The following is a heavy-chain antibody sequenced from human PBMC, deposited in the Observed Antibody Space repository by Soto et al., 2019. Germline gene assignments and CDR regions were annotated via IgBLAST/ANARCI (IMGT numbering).Heavy chain of an antibody. J-gene: IGHJ6*02. CDR2: IYPGDSDT. CDR3: ARQYNYDFWSGDYRYYYYSGMDV. D-gene: IGHD3-3*01. V-gene: IGHV5-51*01. CDR1: GYSFTSYW. Sequence: GDSLKISCKGSGYSFTSYWIGWVRQMPGKGLEWMGIIYPGDSDTRYSPSFQGQVTISADKSISTAYLQWSSLKASDTAMYYCARQYNYDFWSGDYRYYYYSGMDVWGQGTTVTVSS.